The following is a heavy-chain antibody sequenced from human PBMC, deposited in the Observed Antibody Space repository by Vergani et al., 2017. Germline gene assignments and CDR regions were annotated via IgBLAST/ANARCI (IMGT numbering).Heavy chain of an antibody. V-gene: IGHV1-18*01. CDR1: GYTFTSYG. J-gene: IGHJ6*02. CDR2: ISAYNGNT. CDR3: ARYGKANNCYYYGMDV. Sequence: QVQLVQSGAEVKTPGASVKVSCKASGYTFTSYGISWVRPAPGQGLEWMGWISAYNGNTNYAQKLPGRVTMTTDTTTTTAYMELRSLRSDDTAVYYCARYGKANNCYYYGMDVWGQGTTVTVSS. D-gene: IGHD1-26*01.